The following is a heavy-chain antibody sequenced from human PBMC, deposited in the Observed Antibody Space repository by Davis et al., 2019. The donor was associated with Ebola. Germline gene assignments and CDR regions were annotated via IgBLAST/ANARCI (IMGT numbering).Heavy chain of an antibody. Sequence: GESLKISCAASGFTFDDYAMHWVRQVPGKGLEWVSSISSSSSYIYYADSVKGRFTISRDNAKNSLYLQMNSLKTEDTAVYYCTSSYYYDSSGYYDYWGQGTLVTVSS. CDR1: GFTFDDYA. D-gene: IGHD3-22*01. V-gene: IGHV3-21*04. J-gene: IGHJ4*02. CDR2: ISSSSSYI. CDR3: TSSYYYDSSGYYDY.